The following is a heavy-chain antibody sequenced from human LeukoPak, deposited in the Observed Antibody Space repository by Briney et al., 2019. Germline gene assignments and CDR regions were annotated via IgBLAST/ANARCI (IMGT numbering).Heavy chain of an antibody. V-gene: IGHV5-51*01. CDR1: GYTFSNYW. D-gene: IGHD4-23*01. J-gene: IGHJ4*02. CDR3: ARLFSGGDSPYFDY. Sequence: GESLKISCEASGYTFSNYWIGWVRQVPGQGLEWVAFVYPGDSDTRYSPSFQGQVTVSSDKSANTAYLHWSSLKASDTAIYYCARLFSGGDSPYFDYWGQGTLVTVSS. CDR2: VYPGDSDT.